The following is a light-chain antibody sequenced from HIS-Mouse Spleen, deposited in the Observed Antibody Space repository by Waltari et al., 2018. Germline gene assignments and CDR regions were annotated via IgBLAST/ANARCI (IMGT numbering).Light chain of an antibody. V-gene: IGLV2-14*03. CDR3: SSYTSSSFNVV. Sequence: QSALTQPASVSWSPGQSITISCTGTSSAVGGYNYVSWYQQHPGKAPKLMIYDVSNRPSGVSNRFSGSKSGNTASLTISGLQAEDEADYYCSSYTSSSFNVVFGGGTKLTVL. J-gene: IGLJ2*01. CDR2: DVS. CDR1: SSAVGGYNY.